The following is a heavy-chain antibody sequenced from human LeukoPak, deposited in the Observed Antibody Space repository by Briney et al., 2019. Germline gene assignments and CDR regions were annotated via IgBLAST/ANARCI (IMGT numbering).Heavy chain of an antibody. CDR2: ISGSGGST. J-gene: IGHJ4*02. D-gene: IGHD2-2*01. V-gene: IGHV3-23*01. CDR1: GFTFSSYA. Sequence: TGGSLRLSCAASGFTFSSYAMSWVRQAPGKGLEWVSAISGSGGSTYYADSVKGRFTISRDNSKNTLYLQMNGLRAEDTAVYYCAKGLVVPAAPSDYWGQGTLVTVSS. CDR3: AKGLVVPAAPSDY.